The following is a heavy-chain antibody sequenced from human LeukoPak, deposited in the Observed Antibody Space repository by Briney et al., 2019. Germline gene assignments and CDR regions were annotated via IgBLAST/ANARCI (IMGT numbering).Heavy chain of an antibody. Sequence: GGSLRLSCAASGFTFSSYGMHWVRQAPGKGLEWVAVISYDGSNKYYADSVKGRFTISGDNSKNTLYLQMNSLRAEDTAVYYCARWYGGNDAFDIWGQGTMVTVSS. D-gene: IGHD4-23*01. J-gene: IGHJ3*02. CDR1: GFTFSSYG. V-gene: IGHV3-30*03. CDR2: ISYDGSNK. CDR3: ARWYGGNDAFDI.